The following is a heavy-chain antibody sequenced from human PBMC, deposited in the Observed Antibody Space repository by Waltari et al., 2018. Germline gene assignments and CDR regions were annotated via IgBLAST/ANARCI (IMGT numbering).Heavy chain of an antibody. V-gene: IGHV1-69*04. J-gene: IGHJ5*02. CDR1: GGTFSSYA. CDR2: IIPILGIA. CDR3: ASGGVMITFGGRRDWFDP. Sequence: QVQLVQSGAEVKKPGSSVKVSCKASGGTFSSYAISWVRQAPGQGLEWMGGIIPILGIANYAQKFQGRVTITADESTSTAYMELSSLRSEDTAVYYCASGGVMITFGGRRDWFDPWGQGTLVTVSS. D-gene: IGHD3-16*01.